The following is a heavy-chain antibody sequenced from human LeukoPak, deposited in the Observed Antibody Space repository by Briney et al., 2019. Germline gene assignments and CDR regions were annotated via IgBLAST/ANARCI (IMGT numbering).Heavy chain of an antibody. CDR2: ISYDGSNK. CDR3: ATVTKEFDY. V-gene: IGHV3-30-3*01. J-gene: IGHJ4*02. Sequence: GGSLRLSCAASGFTFSSYAMHWVRQAPGKGLEWVAVISYDGSNKYYADSVKGRFTISRDNSKNTLYLQMNSLRAEDTAVYYCATVTKEFDYWGQGTLVTVSS. CDR1: GFTFSSYA. D-gene: IGHD4-17*01.